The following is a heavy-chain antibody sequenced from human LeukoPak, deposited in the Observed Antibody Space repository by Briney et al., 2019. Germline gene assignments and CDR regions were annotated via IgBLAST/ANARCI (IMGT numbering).Heavy chain of an antibody. CDR1: GGSMNSYY. Sequence: SETLSLTCTVSGGSMNSYYWSWIRQPPGKGLEWIGYIYYSGSTNYNPSLKSRVTISVDTSKNQFSLKLSSVTAADTAVYYCARTIAAAATDPGYFDYWGQGTLVTVSS. CDR2: IYYSGST. V-gene: IGHV4-59*01. D-gene: IGHD6-13*01. J-gene: IGHJ4*02. CDR3: ARTIAAAATDPGYFDY.